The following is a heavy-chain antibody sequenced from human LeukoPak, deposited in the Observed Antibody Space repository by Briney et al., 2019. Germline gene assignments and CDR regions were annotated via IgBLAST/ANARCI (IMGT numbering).Heavy chain of an antibody. Sequence: SESLSLTCTVSGGSVSSGSYYWSWIRQPPGKGLEWCGHIYYSGSINYNPSPKSRVNISVDTSKNQFSLKLSSVTAADTAVYYCARCIGGDYGYWYFDLWGRGTLVTVSS. CDR2: IYYSGSI. J-gene: IGHJ2*01. D-gene: IGHD4-17*01. CDR1: GGSVSSGSYY. V-gene: IGHV4-61*01. CDR3: ARCIGGDYGYWYFDL.